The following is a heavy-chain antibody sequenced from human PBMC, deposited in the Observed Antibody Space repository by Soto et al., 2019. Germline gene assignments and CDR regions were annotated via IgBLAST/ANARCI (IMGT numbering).Heavy chain of an antibody. Sequence: EVQLLESGGGLVQPGGSLRLSCAASGFTFSSYAMTWVRQAPAKGLEWVSAISGSGNTSYYADSVKGRFTISRDSSKKMLYLQMNSLRPEDTAVYYCAKDRGRTWYEDYWGQGTLVTVSS. V-gene: IGHV3-23*01. CDR1: GFTFSSYA. CDR3: AKDRGRTWYEDY. CDR2: ISGSGNTS. D-gene: IGHD6-13*01. J-gene: IGHJ4*02.